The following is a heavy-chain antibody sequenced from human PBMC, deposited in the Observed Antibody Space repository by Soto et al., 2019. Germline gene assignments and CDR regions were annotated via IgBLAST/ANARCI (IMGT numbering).Heavy chain of an antibody. CDR2: TDGSGGAT. J-gene: IGHJ4*02. V-gene: IGHV3-23*01. CDR3: AKVQQWTLFDF. D-gene: IGHD6-19*01. CDR1: GFTFSTSA. Sequence: QPGGSLRLSCAASGFTFSTSAMSWVRQAPGKGLEWVSATDGSGGATYYADSVKGRFTISRDNSKNTLSLQMNSLRAEDTAVYYCAKVQQWTLFDFWGQGTLVTVSS.